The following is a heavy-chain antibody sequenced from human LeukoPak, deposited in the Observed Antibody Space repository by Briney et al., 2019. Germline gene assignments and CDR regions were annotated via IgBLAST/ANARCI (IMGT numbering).Heavy chain of an antibody. CDR2: ITPTDGA. CDR1: GYSFTAYA. J-gene: IGHJ4*02. D-gene: IGHD5-24*01. Sequence: ASVKVSCKSSGYSFTAYAMHWVRQAPGQGLEWVGWITPTDGADYAQKFQGRVTMTSDTSMSTVYMDLNRLTSDGTAVYFCARDRYGDGFAHFDYWGQGTLVTVSS. CDR3: ARDRYGDGFAHFDY. V-gene: IGHV1-2*02.